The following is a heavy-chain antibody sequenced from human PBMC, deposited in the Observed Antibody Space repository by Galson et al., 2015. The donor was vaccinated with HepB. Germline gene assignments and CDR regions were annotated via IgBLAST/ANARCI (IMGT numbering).Heavy chain of an antibody. CDR2: IWYDGSNK. D-gene: IGHD3-16*02. CDR1: GFTFSSYG. V-gene: IGHV3-33*08. CDR3: AREYVWGSYRYPDY. J-gene: IGHJ4*02. Sequence: SLRLSCAASGFTFSSYGMHWVRQAPGKGLEWVAVIWYDGSNKYYADSVKGRFTISRDNSKNTLYLQMNSLRAEDTAVYYCAREYVWGSYRYPDYWGQGTLVTVSS.